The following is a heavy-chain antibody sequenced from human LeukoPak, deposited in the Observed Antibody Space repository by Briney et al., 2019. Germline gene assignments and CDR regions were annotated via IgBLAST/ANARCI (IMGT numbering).Heavy chain of an antibody. CDR3: ATYSNSTLQYYYGLDV. D-gene: IGHD6-6*01. CDR2: IRANSGGT. J-gene: IGHJ6*02. V-gene: IGHV1-2*02. Sequence: GASVKVSCKTSGYTFTGYYLHWVRQAPGQGLEWMGWIRANSGGTKNAQKFQGRVTMTRDTSISTAYMELNRLTSDDTAVYYCATYSNSTLQYYYGLDVWGQGTTVTVSS. CDR1: GYTFTGYY.